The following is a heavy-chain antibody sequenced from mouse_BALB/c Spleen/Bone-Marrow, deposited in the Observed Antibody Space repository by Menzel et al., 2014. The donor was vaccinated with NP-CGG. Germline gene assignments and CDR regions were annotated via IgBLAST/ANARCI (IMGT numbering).Heavy chain of an antibody. J-gene: IGHJ1*01. D-gene: IGHD4-1*01. V-gene: IGHV3-2*02. CDR1: GYSITSDYA. CDR2: ISYSGST. CDR3: ARRGANWDWYFDV. Sequence: DVHLVESGPGLVKPSQSLSLTCTVTGYSITSDYAWNWIRQFPENKLEWMGYISYSGSTSYNPSLKSRISITRDTSKNQFFLQLNSVTTEDTATYYCARRGANWDWYFDVWGAGTTVTVSS.